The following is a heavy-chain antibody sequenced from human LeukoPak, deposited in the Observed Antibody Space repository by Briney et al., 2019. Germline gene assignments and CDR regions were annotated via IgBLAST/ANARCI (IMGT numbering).Heavy chain of an antibody. D-gene: IGHD3-10*01. CDR2: IYPYTGAK. Sequence: ASVKVSCKASGYTFSGTGWYLYWLRQAPGQGLECMGWIYPYTGAKHYAQKFRGRVAMTRNTSISPAYMELSRLRPDDTAVYYCARDGPAQMVDFDYWGQGTLVTVSS. V-gene: IGHV1-2*02. J-gene: IGHJ4*02. CDR3: ARDGPAQMVDFDY. CDR1: GYTFSGTGWY.